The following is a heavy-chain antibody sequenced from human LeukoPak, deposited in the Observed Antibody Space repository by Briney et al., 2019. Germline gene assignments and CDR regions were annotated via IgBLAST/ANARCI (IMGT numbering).Heavy chain of an antibody. CDR2: ISGGGETT. D-gene: IGHD3-22*01. CDR3: ARRAGDYSHPYDY. CDR1: GFTFSSYG. Sequence: GGSLRLSCAASGFTFSSYGMGWVRQAPGKGLEWVSSISGGGETTYYADSVKGRFPISRDNSKNTLYLQMNSLRAEDTAVYYCARRAGDYSHPYDYWGQGTLVTVSS. J-gene: IGHJ4*02. V-gene: IGHV3-23*01.